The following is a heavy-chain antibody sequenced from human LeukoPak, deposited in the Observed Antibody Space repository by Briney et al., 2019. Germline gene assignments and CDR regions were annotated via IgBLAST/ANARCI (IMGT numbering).Heavy chain of an antibody. D-gene: IGHD3-10*01. CDR1: GFTFSSYG. CDR3: AREMDPYGSGSYYPYFAFDY. Sequence: PGGSLRLSCAASGFTFSSYGMHWVRQAPGKGLEWVAVISYDGSNKYYADSVKGRFAISRDNSKNTLYLQMNSLRAEDTAVYYCAREMDPYGSGSYYPYFAFDYWGQGTLVTVSS. CDR2: ISYDGSNK. J-gene: IGHJ4*02. V-gene: IGHV3-30*03.